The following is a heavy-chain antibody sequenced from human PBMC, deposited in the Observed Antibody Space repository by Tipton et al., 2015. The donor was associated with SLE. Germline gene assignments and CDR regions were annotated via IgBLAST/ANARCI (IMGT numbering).Heavy chain of an antibody. CDR1: GFTFSRYA. CDR3: ARAFTYDYWSAESGTPSLAHFDY. J-gene: IGHJ4*01. V-gene: IGHV3-30*04. CDR2: ISNDGSEK. Sequence: SLRLSCAASGFTFSRYALHWVRQAPGKGLECVAVISNDGSEKHYADSVKGRFIISRDNSKNTLYLQVNSLRAEDTAVYYCARAFTYDYWSAESGTPSLAHFDYWGHGALVTVSS. D-gene: IGHD3-3*01.